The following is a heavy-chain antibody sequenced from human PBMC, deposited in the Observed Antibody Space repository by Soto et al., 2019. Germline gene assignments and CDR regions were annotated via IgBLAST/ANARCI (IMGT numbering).Heavy chain of an antibody. CDR1: GGSISSGGYY. D-gene: IGHD4-17*01. Sequence: SETLSLTCTVSGGSISSGGYYWSWIRQHPGKGLEWIGYIYYSGSTYYNPSLKSRVTISVDTSKNQFSLKLSSVTAADTAVYYCARESPHGDLDAFDIWGQGTMVTVSS. J-gene: IGHJ3*02. CDR2: IYYSGST. CDR3: ARESPHGDLDAFDI. V-gene: IGHV4-31*03.